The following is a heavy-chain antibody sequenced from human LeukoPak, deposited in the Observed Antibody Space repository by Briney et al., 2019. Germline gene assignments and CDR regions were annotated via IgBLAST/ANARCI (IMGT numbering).Heavy chain of an antibody. D-gene: IGHD3-3*01. CDR2: INSDGSST. V-gene: IGHV3-74*01. CDR3: ARAPDYDFWSGTLDY. CDR1: GFTFSSYW. J-gene: IGHJ4*02. Sequence: GGSLRLSCAASGFTFSSYWMHWVRHAPGKGLVWVSRINSDGSSTIYADSVKGRFTISRDNAKNTLYLQMNSLRAEDTAVYYCARAPDYDFWSGTLDYWGQGTLVTVSS.